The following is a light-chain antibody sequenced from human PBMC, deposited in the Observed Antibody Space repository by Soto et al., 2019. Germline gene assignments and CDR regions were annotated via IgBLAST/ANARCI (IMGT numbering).Light chain of an antibody. V-gene: IGLV2-14*03. J-gene: IGLJ2*01. CDR1: SSDVGGSNY. Sequence: QSALTQPASVSGSPGQSITISCAGTSSDVGGSNYVSWYQQHPGKAPKLMIYDVYNRPSGVSNRFSGSKSGNTASLTISGLQAADEADYYCSSHSSSGTLEVFGAGTKLTVL. CDR2: DVY. CDR3: SSHSSSGTLEV.